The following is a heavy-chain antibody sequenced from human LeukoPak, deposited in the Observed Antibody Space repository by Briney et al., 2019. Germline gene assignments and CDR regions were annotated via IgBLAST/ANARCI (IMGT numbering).Heavy chain of an antibody. V-gene: IGHV3-21*01. D-gene: IGHD3-3*01. CDR3: ARENEGLRFSEWSTMGAFDI. CDR1: GFTFSSYS. Sequence: GGSLRLSCAASGFTFSSYSMNWVRQAPGKGLEWVSSISSSSSYIYYADSVKGRFTISRDNAKNSLYLQMNSLRAEDTAVYYCARENEGLRFSEWSTMGAFDIWGQGTMVTVSS. CDR2: ISSSSSYI. J-gene: IGHJ3*02.